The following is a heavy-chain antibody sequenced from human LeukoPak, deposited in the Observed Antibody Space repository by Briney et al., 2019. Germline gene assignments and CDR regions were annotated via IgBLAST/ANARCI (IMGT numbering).Heavy chain of an antibody. CDR2: ISGSGGGT. V-gene: IGHV3-23*01. D-gene: IGHD1-26*01. CDR3: ARGIVGAIQFDY. J-gene: IGHJ4*02. CDR1: GFTFSNFA. Sequence: GGSLRLSCAVSGFTFSNFAMSWVRQAPGKGLEWVSSISGSGGGTYYTDSVKGRFTISRDNSKNTLHLQMNSLRAEDTAVYYCARGIVGAIQFDYWGQGTLVTVSS.